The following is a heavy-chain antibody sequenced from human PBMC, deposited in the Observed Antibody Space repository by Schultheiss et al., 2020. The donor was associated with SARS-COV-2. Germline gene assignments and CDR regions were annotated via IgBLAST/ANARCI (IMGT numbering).Heavy chain of an antibody. D-gene: IGHD2-21*02. CDR1: GGSFSGYY. J-gene: IGHJ5*02. CDR3: ARDPCGGDCYGWFDP. CDR2: INHSGST. V-gene: IGHV4-34*01. Sequence: SETLSLTCAVYGGSFSGYYWSWIRQPPGKGLEWIGEINHSGSTNYNPSLKSRVTISVDTSKNQFSLKLRSVTAADTAVYYCARDPCGGDCYGWFDPWGQGTLVTVSS.